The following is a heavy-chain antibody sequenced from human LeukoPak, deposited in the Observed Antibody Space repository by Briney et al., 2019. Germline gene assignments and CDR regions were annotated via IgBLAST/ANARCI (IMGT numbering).Heavy chain of an antibody. Sequence: GGSLRLSCAASGFTFSSYSMNWVRQGPGKGLEWVSYISSSSSTIYYADSVKGRFTISRDNAKNSLYLQMNSLRAEDTAVYYCARDRGRGSAIFDYWGQGTLVTVSS. D-gene: IGHD3-16*01. V-gene: IGHV3-48*01. CDR3: ARDRGRGSAIFDY. CDR2: ISSSSSTI. J-gene: IGHJ4*02. CDR1: GFTFSSYS.